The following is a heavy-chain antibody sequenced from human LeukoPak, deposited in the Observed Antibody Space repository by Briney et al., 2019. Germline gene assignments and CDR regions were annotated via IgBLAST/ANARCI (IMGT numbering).Heavy chain of an antibody. V-gene: IGHV3-53*01. J-gene: IGHJ4*02. CDR1: GFTVSSNY. Sequence: GGSLRLSCAASGFTVSSNYMSWVRQAPGKGLEWVSVIFSGGTTYYADSVRGRFTISRDDSKNTLYLQMNSLRAEDTAVYYCARDTYCSGGSCSVGFFGYWGQGTLVTVSS. D-gene: IGHD2-15*01. CDR2: IFSGGTT. CDR3: ARDTYCSGGSCSVGFFGY.